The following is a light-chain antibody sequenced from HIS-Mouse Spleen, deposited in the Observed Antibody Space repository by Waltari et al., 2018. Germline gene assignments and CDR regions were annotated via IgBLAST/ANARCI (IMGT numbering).Light chain of an antibody. V-gene: IGLV3-10*01. CDR3: YSTDSSGNHRV. CDR1: ALPTKH. CDR2: DDS. J-gene: IGLJ2*01. Sequence: SYELRQPPSVSVSPGQTARITCAGGALPTKHSSGYQQKSGQAPVLVIDDDSKRPPGIPERFSGSSAGTMTTLTISGAQVEDEADYYCYSTDSSGNHRVFGGGTKLTVL.